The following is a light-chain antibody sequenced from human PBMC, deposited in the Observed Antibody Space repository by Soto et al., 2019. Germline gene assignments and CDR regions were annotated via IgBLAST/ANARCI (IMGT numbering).Light chain of an antibody. CDR3: QQRSNWPPLT. CDR2: DAS. Sequence: DIVITQSPDSLAVSLGEGATINCKSSQSVLYSSNNKNYLGWYQQKPGQAPRLLIYDASNRATGIPARFSGSGSGTDFTLTISSLEPEDFAVYYCQQRSNWPPLTFGGGTKVDIK. J-gene: IGKJ4*01. CDR1: QSVLYSSNNKNY. V-gene: IGKV4-1*01.